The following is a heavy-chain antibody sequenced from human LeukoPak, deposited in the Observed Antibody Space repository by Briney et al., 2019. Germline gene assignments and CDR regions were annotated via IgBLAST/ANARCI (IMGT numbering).Heavy chain of an antibody. J-gene: IGHJ4*02. CDR2: IYHSGST. Sequence: SETLSPTCTVSGYSISSGYYWGWIRQPPGKGLEWFGSIYHSGSTYYNPSLKSRVTISVDTSKNQFSLKLSSVTAADTAVYYCARLTVWIGELLPFDYWGQGTLVTVSS. D-gene: IGHD3-10*01. CDR1: GYSISSGYY. CDR3: ARLTVWIGELLPFDY. V-gene: IGHV4-38-2*02.